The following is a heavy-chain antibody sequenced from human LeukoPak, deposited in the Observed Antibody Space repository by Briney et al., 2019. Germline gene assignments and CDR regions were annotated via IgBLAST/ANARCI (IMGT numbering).Heavy chain of an antibody. CDR2: ISGSGGST. Sequence: PGGSLRLSCAASGFTFSSYAMSWVRQAPGKGLEWVSAISGSGGSTYYADSVKGRFTISRDNSKNMLYLQMNSLRAEDTAVYYCAKLSRRVVVAANDYWGQGTLVTVSS. CDR3: AKLSRRVVVAANDY. D-gene: IGHD2-15*01. V-gene: IGHV3-23*01. J-gene: IGHJ4*02. CDR1: GFTFSSYA.